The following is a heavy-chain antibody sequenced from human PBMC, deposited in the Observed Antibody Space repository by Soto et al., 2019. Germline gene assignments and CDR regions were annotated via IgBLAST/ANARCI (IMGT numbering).Heavy chain of an antibody. CDR1: GYSFTSYW. J-gene: IGHJ4*02. CDR3: AGLGYVVGATYFDY. CDR2: IYPGDSDT. D-gene: IGHD1-26*01. V-gene: IGHV5-51*01. Sequence: GESLKISCKGSGYSFTSYWIGCVRQMPGKGLEWMGIIYPGDSDTRYSPSFQGQVTISADKSIITACLQWSSLKASDTAMYYCAGLGYVVGATYFDYWGQGTRVTVSS.